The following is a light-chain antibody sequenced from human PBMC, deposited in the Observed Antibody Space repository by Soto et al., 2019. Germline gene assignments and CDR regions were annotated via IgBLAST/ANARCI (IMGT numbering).Light chain of an antibody. V-gene: IGKV4-1*01. CDR3: QQYYSIPPT. CDR1: RSVLYKSNNKNH. Sequence: DIVMTQSPDSLAVSLGERATMNCKCSRSVLYKSNNKNHLAWYQQKPGQPPQLIIYWASTRESGVPERFSGSGSGTDFTLTISSLEAEDVAFYYCQQYYSIPPTFGQGTKVDIK. CDR2: WAS. J-gene: IGKJ1*01.